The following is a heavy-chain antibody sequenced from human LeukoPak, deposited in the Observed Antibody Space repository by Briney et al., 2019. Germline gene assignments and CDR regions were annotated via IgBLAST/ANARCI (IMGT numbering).Heavy chain of an antibody. V-gene: IGHV5-51*01. Sequence: GESLKISCKGSGYKFSSYWIGWVRQMPGKGLEWMGIIYPGDSDTRYSPSFQGQVTISADKSTSTAYLQWSSLKASDTAMYYCARQKSAYDSEFDYWGQGTLVTVSS. CDR2: IYPGDSDT. CDR3: ARQKSAYDSEFDY. CDR1: GYKFSSYW. D-gene: IGHD3-3*01. J-gene: IGHJ4*02.